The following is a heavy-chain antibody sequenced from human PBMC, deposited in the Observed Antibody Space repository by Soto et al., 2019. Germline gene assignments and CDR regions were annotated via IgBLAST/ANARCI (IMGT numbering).Heavy chain of an antibody. CDR1: GGSITSYF. J-gene: IGHJ4*02. V-gene: IGHV4-59*01. CDR2: IYYSGST. D-gene: IGHD3-22*01. CDR3: ARDHYYDLSGYYDY. Sequence: SETLSLTCAVSGGSITSYFWSWIRQPPGKGLEWIGSIYYSGSTKYNPSLNSRVTISVDTSKNQFSLRLSSVTAADTAVYYCARDHYYDLSGYYDYWGEGTLVTVSA.